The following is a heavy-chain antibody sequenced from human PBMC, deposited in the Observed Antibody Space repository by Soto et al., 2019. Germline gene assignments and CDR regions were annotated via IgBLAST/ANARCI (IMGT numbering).Heavy chain of an antibody. Sequence: QVQLVQSGAEVRKPGSSVKVSCKASGGTFSSYSFSWVRQAPGHGLEWMGRIIPFLGIANYAQRFQGRVTITADKSTSTVYMELSSLRSADTAVYFCARDPSVTSPLDYWGQGTRVTVSS. J-gene: IGHJ4*02. CDR1: GGTFSSYS. CDR2: IIPFLGIA. V-gene: IGHV1-69*08. D-gene: IGHD4-17*01. CDR3: ARDPSVTSPLDY.